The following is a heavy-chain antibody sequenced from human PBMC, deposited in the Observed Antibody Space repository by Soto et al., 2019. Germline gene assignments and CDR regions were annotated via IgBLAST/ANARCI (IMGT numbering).Heavy chain of an antibody. D-gene: IGHD3-22*01. J-gene: IGHJ6*02. CDR1: GGSVSSGAYY. CDR3: ARDILYDSSPSSGRIYGMDV. Sequence: QVQLQESGPGLVKPSQTLSLTCTVSGGSVSSGAYYWTWIRQYPGKGLEYVGFIHYSGTTYYNPSLKSRVIMSLDTSKNRFSLKLRSVTAADPAVYYCARDILYDSSPSSGRIYGMDVWGHGTTVTVSS. V-gene: IGHV4-31*03. CDR2: IHYSGTT.